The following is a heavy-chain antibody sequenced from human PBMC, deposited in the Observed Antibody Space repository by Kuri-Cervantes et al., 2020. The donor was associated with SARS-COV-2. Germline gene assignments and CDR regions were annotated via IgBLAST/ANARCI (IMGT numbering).Heavy chain of an antibody. CDR3: ARGARSIAAHFDY. D-gene: IGHD6-6*01. CDR1: GFTFSSYS. V-gene: IGHV3-53*01. CDR2: IYSAGNT. Sequence: LSLTCAASGFTFSSYSMNWVRQAPGKGLEWVSIIYSAGNTYYTDSVRGRFTISRDNSKNTLYLQMNSLRAEDTAVYYCARGARSIAAHFDYWGQGTLVTVSS. J-gene: IGHJ4*02.